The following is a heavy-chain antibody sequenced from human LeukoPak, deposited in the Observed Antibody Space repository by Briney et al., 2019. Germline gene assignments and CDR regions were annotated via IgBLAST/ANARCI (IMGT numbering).Heavy chain of an antibody. J-gene: IGHJ4*02. CDR2: ISGSGGST. CDR3: ARHVARGGNARGDY. D-gene: IGHD4-23*01. V-gene: IGHV3-23*01. Sequence: GGSLRLSCAASGFTFSSSAMSWVRQAPGKGLEWVSTISGSGGSTSYADSVKGRFTISRDNSKNTLYLQMNSLRAEDTAVYYCARHVARGGNARGDYWGQGTLVTVSS. CDR1: GFTFSSSA.